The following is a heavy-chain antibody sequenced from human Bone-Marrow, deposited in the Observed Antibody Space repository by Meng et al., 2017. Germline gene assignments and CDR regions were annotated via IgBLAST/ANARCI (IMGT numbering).Heavy chain of an antibody. D-gene: IGHD1-26*01. CDR1: GGSISSPNW. CDR3: ARVIYRPSGHNYFDP. CDR2: IYHSGST. Sequence: QVQRQAPRAGLGTPSGTLSPTCAVSGGSISSPNWWSWVRQPPGRGLEWIGEIYHSGSTTYNPSLLSRVTISVDKSKNQFSLKLSSVTAADTAIYYCARVIYRPSGHNYFDPWGQGTLVTVSS. J-gene: IGHJ5*02. V-gene: IGHV4-4*02.